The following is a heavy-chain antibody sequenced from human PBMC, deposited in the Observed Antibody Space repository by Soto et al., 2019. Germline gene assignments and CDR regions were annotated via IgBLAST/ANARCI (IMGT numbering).Heavy chain of an antibody. Sequence: ASVKVSCKASGYTFTRYYMHWVRQAPGQGLEWMGIINPSGGSTSYAQKFQGRVTMTRDTSTSTVYMELSSLRSEDTAVYYCARVQPYYYDSSGSNRAYGMDVWGQGTTVTVSS. V-gene: IGHV1-46*01. CDR1: GYTFTRYY. D-gene: IGHD3-22*01. J-gene: IGHJ6*02. CDR2: INPSGGST. CDR3: ARVQPYYYDSSGSNRAYGMDV.